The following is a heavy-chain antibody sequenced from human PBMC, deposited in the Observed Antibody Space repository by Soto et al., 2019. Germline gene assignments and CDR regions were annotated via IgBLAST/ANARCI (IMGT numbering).Heavy chain of an antibody. CDR1: GFIFSNYD. CDR2: MRSDGSNK. V-gene: IGHV3-33*08. J-gene: IGHJ1*01. CDR3: ARAHISSEISMPQTFHH. Sequence: QVQLVESGGGVVQPGRSLRLSCAASGFIFSNYDMYWVRQGPGKGLEWVALMRSDGSNKYYVDSVKGRFTISRDNSKNMLFLQMDSLRAEDTAVYYCARAHISSEISMPQTFHHWGPGTLVTVSS. D-gene: IGHD2-2*01.